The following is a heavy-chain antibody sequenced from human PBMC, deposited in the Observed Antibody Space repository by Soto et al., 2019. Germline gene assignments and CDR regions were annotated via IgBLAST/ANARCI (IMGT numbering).Heavy chain of an antibody. CDR3: AREGSSSWYNRYYYYGMDV. CDR1: GFTFSSYS. D-gene: IGHD6-13*01. J-gene: IGHJ6*02. V-gene: IGHV3-21*01. CDR2: ISSSSSYI. Sequence: EVQLVESGGGLVKPGGSLRLSCAASGFTFSSYSMNWVRQAPGKGLEWVSSISSSSSYIYYADSVKGRFTISRDNAKNSLYLQMNSLRAEDTAVYYCAREGSSSWYNRYYYYGMDVWGQGTTVTVSS.